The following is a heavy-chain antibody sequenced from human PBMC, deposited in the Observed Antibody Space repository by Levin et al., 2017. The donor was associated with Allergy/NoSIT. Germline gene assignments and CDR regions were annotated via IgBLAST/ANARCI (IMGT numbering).Heavy chain of an antibody. D-gene: IGHD2-8*01. J-gene: IGHJ5*02. CDR1: GGSISSSTYY. CDR3: ASRVYRA. V-gene: IGHV4-39*02. CDR2: VYHTGGT. Sequence: SETLSLTCTVSGGSISSSTYYWGWIRQPPGKGLEWIGSVYHTGGTYYNPSLGSRITISVDTSNNHFSLKLRSVTAADTAIYYCASRVYRAWGQGTLVTVSS.